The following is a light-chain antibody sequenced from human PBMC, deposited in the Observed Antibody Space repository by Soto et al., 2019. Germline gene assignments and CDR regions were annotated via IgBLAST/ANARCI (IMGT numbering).Light chain of an antibody. CDR3: QQSYSRVP. CDR2: AAS. Sequence: DIQMTQSPSSLSASVGDGVTITCRASQSISSYVSWYQQKPGKAPKLLIYAASRLQSGVPSRFSGSSSGTDFTPTLSSLQPENFATYYCQQSYSRVPFGKGTKVKNK. J-gene: IGKJ1*01. CDR1: QSISSY. V-gene: IGKV1-39*01.